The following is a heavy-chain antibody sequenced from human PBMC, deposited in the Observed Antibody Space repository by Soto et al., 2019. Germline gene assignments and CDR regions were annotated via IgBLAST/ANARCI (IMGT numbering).Heavy chain of an antibody. D-gene: IGHD5-18*01. J-gene: IGHJ3*02. CDR3: EREKRDTDMANDFDI. Sequence: ASVKVSCKASGYTFTGYYMHWVRQAPGQGLEWMGWINPNSGGTNYAQKFQGWVTMTRDTSISTAYMELSRLRPDDTAVYYCEREKRDTDMANDFDIWGQGTMVTVSS. CDR1: GYTFTGYY. V-gene: IGHV1-2*04. CDR2: INPNSGGT.